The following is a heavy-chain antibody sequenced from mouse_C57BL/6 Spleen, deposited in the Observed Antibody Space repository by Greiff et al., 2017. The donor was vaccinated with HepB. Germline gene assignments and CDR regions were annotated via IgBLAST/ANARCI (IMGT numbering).Heavy chain of an antibody. CDR2: IYPGDGDT. V-gene: IGHV1-80*01. J-gene: IGHJ2*01. CDR1: GYAFSGYW. CDR3: TQCITPYYFDY. D-gene: IGHD1-1*01. Sequence: VQLQQSGAELVKPGASVKISCKASGYAFSGYWMNWVKQRPGKGLEWIGQIYPGDGDTNYNGKFKGKATLTAYKSSSTAYMQLSRLTSEDSAGYFGTQCITPYYFDYWGQGTTLTVSS.